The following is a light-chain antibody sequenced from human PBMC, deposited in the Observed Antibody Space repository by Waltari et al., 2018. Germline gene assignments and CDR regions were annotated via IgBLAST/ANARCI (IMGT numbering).Light chain of an antibody. CDR3: SSYAGNNNYVV. CDR2: EVS. V-gene: IGLV2-8*01. Sequence: QSALTQPPSASGSPGQSVTISCPGTSSDVGNYNYVPWYQHHPGKVPKVIIYEVSKRPSGVPDRFSGSKSGNTASLTVSGLQAEDEADYYCSSYAGNNNYVVFGGGTKLTVL. CDR1: SSDVGNYNY. J-gene: IGLJ2*01.